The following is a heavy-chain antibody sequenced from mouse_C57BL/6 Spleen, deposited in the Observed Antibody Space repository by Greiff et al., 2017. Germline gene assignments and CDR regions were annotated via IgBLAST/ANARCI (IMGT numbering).Heavy chain of an antibody. Sequence: QVQLKQSGAELAKPGASVKLSCKASGYTFTSYWMHWVKQRPGQGLEWIGYINPSSGYTKYNQKFKDKATLTSDKSSSTAYMQLRNLTYEDSAVYYCARSGTGPYYFDYWGQGTTLTVSS. CDR3: ARSGTGPYYFDY. CDR2: INPSSGYT. CDR1: GYTFTSYW. J-gene: IGHJ2*01. V-gene: IGHV1-7*01. D-gene: IGHD3-2*02.